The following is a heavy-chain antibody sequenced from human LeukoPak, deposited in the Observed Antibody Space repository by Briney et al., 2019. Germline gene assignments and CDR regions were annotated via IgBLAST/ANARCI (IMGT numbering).Heavy chain of an antibody. CDR2: IYTSGST. J-gene: IGHJ5*02. Sequence: SQTLSLTCTVSGNSISSGDNYWSWIRQPAGKGLEWIGRIYTSGSTNYNPSLKSRVTISGDTSKNQFSLRLSSVTAADTAVYYCARDRGGRIRNWFDPWGQGTLVTVSS. V-gene: IGHV4-61*02. CDR1: GNSISSGDNY. D-gene: IGHD2-15*01. CDR3: ARDRGGRIRNWFDP.